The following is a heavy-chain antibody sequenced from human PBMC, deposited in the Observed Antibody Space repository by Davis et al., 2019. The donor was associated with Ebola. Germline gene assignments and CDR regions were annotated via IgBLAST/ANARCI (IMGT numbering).Heavy chain of an antibody. J-gene: IGHJ2*01. Sequence: PGGSLRLSCAASGFTFSSYAMSWIRQAPGKGLEWVSYISSSGSTIYYADSVKGRFTISRDNAKNSLYLQMNSLRAEDTAVYYCARDIIVEVVRGVLMPYWYFDLWGRGTLVTVSS. CDR1: GFTFSSYA. D-gene: IGHD3-10*01. V-gene: IGHV3-48*04. CDR3: ARDIIVEVVRGVLMPYWYFDL. CDR2: ISSSGSTI.